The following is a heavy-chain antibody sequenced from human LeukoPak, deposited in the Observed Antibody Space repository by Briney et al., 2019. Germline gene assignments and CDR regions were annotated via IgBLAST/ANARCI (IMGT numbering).Heavy chain of an antibody. Sequence: SETLSLTCTVSGGSISSGVYFWTWIRQHPGKGLEWIGYIHYSGSTYYNPSLKSRVSISVDTSNNQFSLKLSSVTAADTAVYYCARDSGNYCFDYWGQGTLVTVSS. V-gene: IGHV4-31*03. CDR1: GGSISSGVYF. CDR3: ARDSGNYCFDY. J-gene: IGHJ4*02. D-gene: IGHD1-26*01. CDR2: IHYSGST.